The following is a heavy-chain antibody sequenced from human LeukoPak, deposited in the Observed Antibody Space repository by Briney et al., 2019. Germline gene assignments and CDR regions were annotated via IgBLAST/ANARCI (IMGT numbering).Heavy chain of an antibody. V-gene: IGHV3-30*19. D-gene: IGHD3-3*01. CDR1: GFTFSTYG. CDR2: ISYDANIGSNK. CDR3: ARDGGYDFWSGYYQDY. J-gene: IGHJ4*02. Sequence: GGSLRLSCAASGFTFSTYGMHWVRQAPGKGLEWVALISYDANIGSNKYYADSVKGRFTISRDNSKNTLYLQMNSLRAEDTAVYYCARDGGYDFWSGYYQDYWGQGTLVTVSS.